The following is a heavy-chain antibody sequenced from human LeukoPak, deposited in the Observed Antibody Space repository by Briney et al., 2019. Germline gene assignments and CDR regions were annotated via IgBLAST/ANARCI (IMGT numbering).Heavy chain of an antibody. CDR2: INHSGST. Sequence: PSETLSLTCAVYGGSFSGYYRSWIRQPPGKGLEWIGEINHSGSTNYNPSLKSRVTISVDTSKNQFSLKLSSVTAADTAVYYCAGHHPRNTVDFWGQGTLVTVSS. J-gene: IGHJ4*02. CDR3: AGHHPRNTVDF. D-gene: IGHD2/OR15-2a*01. CDR1: GGSFSGYY. V-gene: IGHV4-34*01.